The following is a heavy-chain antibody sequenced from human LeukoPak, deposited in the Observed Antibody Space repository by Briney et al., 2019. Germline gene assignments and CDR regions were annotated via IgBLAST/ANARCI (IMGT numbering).Heavy chain of an antibody. CDR3: ARGGVNPVDH. J-gene: IGHJ4*02. Sequence: GGSLRLSCAASGFPFNSFWMHWVRQAPGKGLVWVSDMNEYSTTIRYADSVKGRFAISRDNAKSILYLQMNNLRAEDTAMYFCARGGVNPVDHWGQGTLVTVSS. CDR2: MNEYSTTI. D-gene: IGHD1-14*01. CDR1: GFPFNSFW. V-gene: IGHV3-74*01.